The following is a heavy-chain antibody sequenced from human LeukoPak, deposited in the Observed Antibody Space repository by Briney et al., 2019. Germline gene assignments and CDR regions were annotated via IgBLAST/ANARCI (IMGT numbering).Heavy chain of an antibody. J-gene: IGHJ4*02. CDR1: GGSINSTNIY. Sequence: SETLSLTCTVSGGSINSTNIYWGWVRQPPGKGLEWIGTIYFSGHTYYNPSLQSRLIISVDTSKNQLSLSLNSLTAADSALYYCARGAGAFGSSSYHFDYWGQGILVTVSS. CDR3: ARGAGAFGSSSYHFDY. V-gene: IGHV4-39*07. CDR2: IYFSGHT. D-gene: IGHD6-6*01.